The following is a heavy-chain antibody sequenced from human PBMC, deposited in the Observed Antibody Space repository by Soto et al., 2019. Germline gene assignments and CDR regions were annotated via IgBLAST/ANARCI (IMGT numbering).Heavy chain of an antibody. CDR1: GGTFSSYA. D-gene: IGHD5-18*01. J-gene: IGHJ6*02. Sequence: GASVKVSCKASGGTFSSYAISWVRQAPGQGLEWMGGIIPIFGTANYAQKFQGRVTITADESTSTAYMELSSLRSEDTAVYYCARKSGHSYSKYYYYGMDVWGQGTTVTVS. CDR3: ARKSGHSYSKYYYYGMDV. V-gene: IGHV1-69*13. CDR2: IIPIFGTA.